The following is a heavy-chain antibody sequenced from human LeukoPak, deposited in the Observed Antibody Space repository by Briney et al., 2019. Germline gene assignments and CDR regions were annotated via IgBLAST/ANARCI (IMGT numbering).Heavy chain of an antibody. V-gene: IGHV3-30-3*01. D-gene: IGHD3-3*01. CDR1: GFTVSSDY. CDR2: ISYDGSNK. CDR3: ARDPRYDFWSGSYGMDV. Sequence: GGSLRLSCAASGFTVSSDYMSWVRQAPGKGLEWVAVISYDGSNKYYADSVKGRFTISRDNSKNTLYLQMNSLRAEDTAVYYCARDPRYDFWSGSYGMDVWGQGTTVTVSS. J-gene: IGHJ6*02.